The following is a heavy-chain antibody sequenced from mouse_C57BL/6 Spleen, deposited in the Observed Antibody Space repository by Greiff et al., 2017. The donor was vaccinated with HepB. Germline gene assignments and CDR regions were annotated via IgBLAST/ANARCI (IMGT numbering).Heavy chain of an antibody. CDR3: ARGPSWYFDV. Sequence: EVQLQQSGPGLVKPSQSLSLTCSVTGYSITSGYYWNRIRQFPGNKLEWMGYISYDGSNNYNPSLKNRISITRDTSKNQFFLKLNSVTTEDTATYYCARGPSWYFDVWGTGTTVTVSS. J-gene: IGHJ1*03. V-gene: IGHV3-6*01. D-gene: IGHD6-1*01. CDR1: GYSITSGYY. CDR2: ISYDGSN.